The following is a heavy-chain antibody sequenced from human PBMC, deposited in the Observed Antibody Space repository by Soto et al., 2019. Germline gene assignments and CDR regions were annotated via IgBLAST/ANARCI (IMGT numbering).Heavy chain of an antibody. D-gene: IGHD2-21*01. J-gene: IGHJ6*02. Sequence: SETLSLTCTVSGGSISSGGYYWTWIRQHPGKGPEWIGYNYYSGITYYNPSLKSRVTISLDTSKNQFSLKLSSVTAADTAVYYCARHLRRGPIVKGMDVWGQGTTVT. CDR3: ARHLRRGPIVKGMDV. V-gene: IGHV4-31*03. CDR1: GGSISSGGYY. CDR2: NYYSGIT.